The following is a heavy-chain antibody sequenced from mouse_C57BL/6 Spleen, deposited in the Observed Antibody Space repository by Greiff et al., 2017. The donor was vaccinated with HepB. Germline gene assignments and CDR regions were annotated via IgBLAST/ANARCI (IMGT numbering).Heavy chain of an antibody. Sequence: QVQLQQSGAELVKPGASVKISCKASGYAFSSYWMNWVKQRPGQGLEWIGQIYPGDGDTNYNGKFKGKATLTADTSSSTAYLQLSSLASDDSAVCFSAGSTGTDCFAYWGQGTLVTVSS. CDR3: AGSTGTDCFAY. CDR1: GYAFSSYW. J-gene: IGHJ3*01. V-gene: IGHV1-80*01. CDR2: IYPGDGDT. D-gene: IGHD4-1*01.